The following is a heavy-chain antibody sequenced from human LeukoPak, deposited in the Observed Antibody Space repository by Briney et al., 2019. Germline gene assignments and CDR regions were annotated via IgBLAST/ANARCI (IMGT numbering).Heavy chain of an antibody. Sequence: SETLSLTCTVSGGSISSHYWSWIRQPPGKGLEWIGYIYYSGSTNYNPSLKSRVTISVDTSKNQFSLKLSSVTAADTAVYYCARDNGYNLLDYWGQGTLVTVSS. D-gene: IGHD5-24*01. CDR2: IYYSGST. J-gene: IGHJ4*02. CDR3: ARDNGYNLLDY. V-gene: IGHV4-59*11. CDR1: GGSISSHY.